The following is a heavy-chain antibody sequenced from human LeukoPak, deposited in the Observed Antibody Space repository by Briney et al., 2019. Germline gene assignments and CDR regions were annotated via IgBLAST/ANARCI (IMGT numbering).Heavy chain of an antibody. V-gene: IGHV4-34*01. Sequence: SETLSLTCAVYGGSFSGYYWSWIRQPPGKGLEWIGEINHSGSTNYNPSLKSRVTISVDTSKNQFSLKLSSVIAADTAVYYCARATMIVVDYWGQGTLVTVSS. J-gene: IGHJ4*02. CDR1: GGSFSGYY. CDR3: ARATMIVVDY. D-gene: IGHD3-22*01. CDR2: INHSGST.